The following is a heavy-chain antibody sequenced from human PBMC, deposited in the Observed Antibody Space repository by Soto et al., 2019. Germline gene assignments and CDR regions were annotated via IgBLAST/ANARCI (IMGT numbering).Heavy chain of an antibody. V-gene: IGHV3-23*01. D-gene: IGHD6-19*01. CDR2: ISGSGGST. CDR3: AKDPILVPTQQWLAQYNWFDP. J-gene: IGHJ5*02. Sequence: GSLRLSCAASGFTFSSYAMSWVRQAPGKGLEWVSAISGSGGSTYYADSVKGRFTISRDNSKNTLYLQMNSLRAEDTAVYYCAKDPILVPTQQWLAQYNWFDPWGQGTLVTVSS. CDR1: GFTFSSYA.